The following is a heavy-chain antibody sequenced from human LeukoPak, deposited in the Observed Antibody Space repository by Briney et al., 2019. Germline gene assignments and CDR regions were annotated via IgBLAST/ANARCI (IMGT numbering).Heavy chain of an antibody. CDR2: IWYDGSNK. J-gene: IGHJ4*02. V-gene: IGHV3-33*01. CDR3: ATRPIVVVVAATALDY. CDR1: GFTFSSYG. D-gene: IGHD2-15*01. Sequence: GGSLRLSCAASGFTFSSYGMHWVRQAPGKGLEWVAVIWYDGSNKYYADSVKGRFTISRDNSKNTLYLQMNSLRAEDTAVYYCATRPIVVVVAATALDYWGQGTLVTVSS.